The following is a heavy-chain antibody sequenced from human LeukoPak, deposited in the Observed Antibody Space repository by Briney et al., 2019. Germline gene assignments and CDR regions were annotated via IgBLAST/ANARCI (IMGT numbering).Heavy chain of an antibody. J-gene: IGHJ4*02. CDR2: ISSSSSYI. D-gene: IGHD3-22*01. V-gene: IGHV3-21*01. CDR3: AREDYDSSCSPQDY. CDR1: GLTFSSYS. Sequence: GGSLRLSCAASGLTFSSYSMNWVRQAPGKGLEWVSSISSSSSYIYYADSVKGRFTISRDNAKNSLYLQMNSLRAEDTAVYYCAREDYDSSCSPQDYWGQGTLVTVSS.